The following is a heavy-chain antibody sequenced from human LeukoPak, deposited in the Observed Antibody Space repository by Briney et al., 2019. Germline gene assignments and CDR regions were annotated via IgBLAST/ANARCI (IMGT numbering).Heavy chain of an antibody. CDR2: ISGSGGST. Sequence: TGGSLRLSCAASGFTFSSYAMSWVRQAPGKGLEWVSAISGSGGSTYYADSVKGRFTISRDNSKNTLYLQMNSLRAEDTAVYYCAKDPGYSYGYMFYFDYWGQGTLVTVSS. CDR1: GFTFSSYA. CDR3: AKDPGYSYGYMFYFDY. J-gene: IGHJ4*02. V-gene: IGHV3-23*01. D-gene: IGHD5-18*01.